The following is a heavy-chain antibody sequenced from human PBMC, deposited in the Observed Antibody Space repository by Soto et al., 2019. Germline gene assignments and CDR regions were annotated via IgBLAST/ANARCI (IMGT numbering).Heavy chain of an antibody. V-gene: IGHV3-30*18. CDR3: AKDDNYDYVWGTYRSLYFDY. CDR1: RFTFSSYD. CDR2: ISHDGSNK. D-gene: IGHD3-16*02. Sequence: QVQLVESGGGVVQPGRSLRLSCTASRFTFSSYDMHWVRQAPGKGLEWVAVISHDGSNKYYADSVKGRFTISRDNSKNTLYLQMNSLRAEDTAVYYCAKDDNYDYVWGTYRSLYFDYWGRGTLVTVSS. J-gene: IGHJ4*02.